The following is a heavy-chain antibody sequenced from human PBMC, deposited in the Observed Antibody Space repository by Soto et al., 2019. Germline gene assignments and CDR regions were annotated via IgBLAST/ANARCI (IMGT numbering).Heavy chain of an antibody. Sequence: QVHLIQSGAEVKKPGSSVKVSCKAAGGTFNTYTLIWVRQAPGHGLEWMGRIIPMLTVTNSARKFQGRLTLTADKSTGTAFMELTSLISDDTAVYYCSIGSWSAETFDVWGQGTMVTVSS. J-gene: IGHJ3*01. CDR2: IIPMLTVT. V-gene: IGHV1-69*02. CDR1: GGTFNTYT. D-gene: IGHD2-2*01. CDR3: SIGSWSAETFDV.